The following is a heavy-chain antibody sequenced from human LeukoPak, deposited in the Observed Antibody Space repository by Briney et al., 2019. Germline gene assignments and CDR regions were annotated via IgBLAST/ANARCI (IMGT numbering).Heavy chain of an antibody. Sequence: ASVKVSCKVSGYTLTELSMHWVRQAPGKGLEWMGGFDPEDGETIYAQKFQGRVTMTEDTSTDTAYMELSSLRSEDTAVYYCATGYYDSSGYPTYYFDYWGQGTLSPSPQ. CDR1: GYTLTELS. CDR2: FDPEDGET. D-gene: IGHD3-22*01. CDR3: ATGYYDSSGYPTYYFDY. J-gene: IGHJ4*02. V-gene: IGHV1-24*01.